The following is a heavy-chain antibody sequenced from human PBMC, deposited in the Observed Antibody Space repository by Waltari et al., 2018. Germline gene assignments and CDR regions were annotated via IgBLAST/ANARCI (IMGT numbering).Heavy chain of an antibody. J-gene: IGHJ4*02. CDR1: GYTFTGYY. CDR2: INPNSGGT. D-gene: IGHD2-8*02. Sequence: QVQLVQSGAEVKKPGASVKVSCKASGYTFTGYYMHWVRQAPGQGLEWMGWINPNSGGTNSAQKFQGRVTMTRDTSISTAYMELSRLRSDDTAVYYCAGGPLVVYATLDYWGQGTLVTVSS. CDR3: AGGPLVVYATLDY. V-gene: IGHV1-2*02.